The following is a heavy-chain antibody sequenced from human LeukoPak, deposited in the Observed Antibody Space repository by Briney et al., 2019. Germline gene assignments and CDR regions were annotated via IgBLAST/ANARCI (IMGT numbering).Heavy chain of an antibody. Sequence: ASVKVSCKASGYTFTGYYVHWVRQAPGQGLEWMGRINPNSGGTNYAQKFQGRVTMTRDTSISTAYMELSRLRSDDTAVYYCARDSVPHYYDSSGYYGSTDNFDYWGQGTLVTVSS. CDR3: ARDSVPHYYDSSGYYGSTDNFDY. CDR2: INPNSGGT. D-gene: IGHD3-22*01. CDR1: GYTFTGYY. J-gene: IGHJ4*02. V-gene: IGHV1-2*06.